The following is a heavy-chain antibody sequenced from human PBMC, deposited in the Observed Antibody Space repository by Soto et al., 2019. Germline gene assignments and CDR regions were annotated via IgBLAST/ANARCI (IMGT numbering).Heavy chain of an antibody. V-gene: IGHV1-8*03. J-gene: IGHJ6*04. D-gene: IGHD1-1*01. CDR3: GREMTTRGLDV. Sequence: GASVKVSCKASGYTFTSYDINWVRQAPGQGLEWMGWMNPNSGNTSYAQKFQGRVTITRNTSISTAYMELSSLRSEDTAVYYGGREMTTRGLDVWGKGTRVTVPS. CDR2: MNPNSGNT. CDR1: GYTFTSYD.